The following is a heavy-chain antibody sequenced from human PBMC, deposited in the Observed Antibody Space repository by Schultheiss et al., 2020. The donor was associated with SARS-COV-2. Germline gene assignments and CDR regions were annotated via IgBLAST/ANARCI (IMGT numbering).Heavy chain of an antibody. V-gene: IGHV3-48*03. CDR3: AKTKSPSYSSAWGGGFDP. Sequence: GGSLRLSCAASGFNLSSYNMNWVRQAPGKGLEWLSYTSRDETSVHYADSVKGRFTISRDNAKNSLYLQLKSLRAEDTAVYYCAKTKSPSYSSAWGGGFDPWGQGTLVTVSS. D-gene: IGHD6-19*01. J-gene: IGHJ5*02. CDR2: TSRDETSV. CDR1: GFNLSSYN.